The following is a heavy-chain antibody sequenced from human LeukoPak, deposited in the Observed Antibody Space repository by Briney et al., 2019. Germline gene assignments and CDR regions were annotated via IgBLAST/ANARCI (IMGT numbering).Heavy chain of an antibody. D-gene: IGHD2-15*01. CDR3: ATRYCSGGSCPNYYYYYINV. Sequence: ASVKVSCKASGYTLTSYGISWVRQAPGQGLEWMGWISSYNGNTNYAQKFQGRVTMTEDTSTDTAYMELSSLRSEDTAVYYCATRYCSGGSCPNYYYYYINVWGKGTTVTISS. V-gene: IGHV1-18*01. CDR2: ISSYNGNT. J-gene: IGHJ6*03. CDR1: GYTLTSYG.